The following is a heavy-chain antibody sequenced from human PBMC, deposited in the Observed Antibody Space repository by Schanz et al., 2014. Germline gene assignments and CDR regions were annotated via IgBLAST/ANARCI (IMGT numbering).Heavy chain of an antibody. CDR1: GYSFTDYA. J-gene: IGHJ3*02. Sequence: QVQLVQSGVEVKRPGASVRVSCKASGYSFTDYAIHWVRQAPGQGLEWMGKINPSSGTTRIAQNFQGRLTVTRDTSTSTVNMELSSLRSEDTAVYFCARGPSTGAFDIWGQGTMVTVSS. CDR3: ARGPSTGAFDI. CDR2: INPSSGTT. V-gene: IGHV1-46*03.